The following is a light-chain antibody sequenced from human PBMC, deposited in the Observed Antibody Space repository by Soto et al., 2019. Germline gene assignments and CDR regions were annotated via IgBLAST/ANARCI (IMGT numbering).Light chain of an antibody. J-gene: IGKJ2*01. CDR3: QKYNSYFYT. Sequence: DIPMNQSPSTLSASVGDRVTITCRASQSISSWLAWYQQKPGKAPKLLIYRASSLASGVPSRFSGSGSGTEFTRTISSLQPDDFATYYCQKYNSYFYTFGQGTKLEIK. V-gene: IGKV1-5*03. CDR1: QSISSW. CDR2: RAS.